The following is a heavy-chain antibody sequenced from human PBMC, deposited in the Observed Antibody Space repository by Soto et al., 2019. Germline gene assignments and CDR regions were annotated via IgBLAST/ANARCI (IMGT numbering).Heavy chain of an antibody. CDR3: ARLTVTPNYAMDV. J-gene: IGHJ6*02. D-gene: IGHD4-17*01. CDR1: GFILRDYY. V-gene: IGHV3-11*06. Sequence: GGSLRLSCAASGFILRDYYMTWIRQAPGKGLDYISYISSGGTYISYADSVKGRFTISRDNAKNSLFLQLNSLRAEDTGVYFCARLTVTPNYAMDVWGQGTTVTVSS. CDR2: ISSGGTYI.